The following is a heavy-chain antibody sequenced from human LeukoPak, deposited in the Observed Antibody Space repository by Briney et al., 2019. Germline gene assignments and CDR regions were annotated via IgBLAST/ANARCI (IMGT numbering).Heavy chain of an antibody. CDR1: GGTVSSGSYY. Sequence: SETLSLTCTVSGGTVSSGSYYWSWIRQPPGRGLEWIAYIHYSGSAAYNPSLKSRVTISRDMSTNQFSLKMTSVTAADTAVYFCARDMGAPDYGSYSVDYWGQGTLVTVSS. V-gene: IGHV4-61*01. CDR2: IHYSGSA. D-gene: IGHD4-23*01. J-gene: IGHJ4*02. CDR3: ARDMGAPDYGSYSVDY.